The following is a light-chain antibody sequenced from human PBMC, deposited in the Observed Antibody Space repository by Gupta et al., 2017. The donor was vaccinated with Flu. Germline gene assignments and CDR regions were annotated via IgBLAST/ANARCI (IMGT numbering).Light chain of an antibody. CDR2: SAS. Sequence: EVVLTQSPATLSVSPGGRVILSCRASQNVNNNLAWYKQKQRQAPRLLIFSASSSETGVPARFSGDGCGIEVTLTDSGRQEEEYACYYCQQDKLWPPVTFGRGTNLEI. V-gene: IGKV3-15*01. CDR3: QQDKLWPPVT. CDR1: QNVNNN. J-gene: IGKJ4*01.